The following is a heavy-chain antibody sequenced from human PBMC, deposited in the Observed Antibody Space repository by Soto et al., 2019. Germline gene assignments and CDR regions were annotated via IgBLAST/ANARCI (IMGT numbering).Heavy chain of an antibody. D-gene: IGHD5-12*01. CDR2: SGNRTNSDTT. CDR3: TRGYSGVDIYAFDI. J-gene: IGHJ3*02. V-gene: IGHV3-72*01. CDR1: GSTFSDHY. Sequence: GGSLRLSCAASGSTFSDHYMDWVRQAPAKGLEWVGRSGNRTNSDTTEYGSSVKGRVPISRDDSKKSMYLQMKCLKTEDTALYYCTRGYSGVDIYAFDIWGKGTLVAVSS.